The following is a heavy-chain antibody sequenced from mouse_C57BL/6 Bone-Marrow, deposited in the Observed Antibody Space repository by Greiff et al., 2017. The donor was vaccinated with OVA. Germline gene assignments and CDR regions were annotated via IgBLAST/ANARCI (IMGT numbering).Heavy chain of an antibody. CDR3: ARREVGLRRDWYFDV. CDR1: GFTFSDYG. CDR2: ISSGSSTI. D-gene: IGHD2-2*01. Sequence: EVNLVESGGGLVKPGGSLKLSCAASGFTFSDYGMHWVRQAPEKGLEWVAYISSGSSTIYYADTVKGRFTISRDNAKNTLFLQMTSLRSEDTAMYYCARREVGLRRDWYFDVWGTGTTVTVSS. V-gene: IGHV5-17*01. J-gene: IGHJ1*03.